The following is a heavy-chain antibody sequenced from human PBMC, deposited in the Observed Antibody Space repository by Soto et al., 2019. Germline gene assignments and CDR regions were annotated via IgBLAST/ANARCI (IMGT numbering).Heavy chain of an antibody. D-gene: IGHD3-10*01. J-gene: IGHJ5*02. Sequence: SETLSLTCTVSGGSISSYYWSWIRQPPGKGLEWIGYIYYSGSTNYNPSLKSRVTISVDTSKNQFSLKLSSVTAADTAVYYCARGLWFGELWSWGQGTLVTVSS. CDR1: GGSISSYY. CDR3: ARGLWFGELWS. V-gene: IGHV4-59*08. CDR2: IYYSGST.